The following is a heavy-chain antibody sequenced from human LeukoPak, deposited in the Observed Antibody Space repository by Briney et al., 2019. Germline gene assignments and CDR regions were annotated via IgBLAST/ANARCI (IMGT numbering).Heavy chain of an antibody. CDR1: GGSISSYY. Sequence: PSETLSLTCTVSGGSISSYYWSWIRQPPGKGLEWIGYIYYGGSTDYNPSLKSRATISVDTSKNQLSLKLTSATAADTAVYYCAREYSSFDYWGQGILVTVSS. CDR3: AREYSSFDY. D-gene: IGHD6-13*01. V-gene: IGHV4-59*01. CDR2: IYYGGST. J-gene: IGHJ4*02.